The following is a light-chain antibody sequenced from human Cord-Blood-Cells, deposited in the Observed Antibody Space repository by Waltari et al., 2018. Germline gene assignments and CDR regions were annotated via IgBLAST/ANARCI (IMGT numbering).Light chain of an antibody. CDR3: QSADSSGTYPV. J-gene: IGLJ1*01. CDR2: KDR. Sequence: SYELTQPPSVSVSPGQTARTTCSGDALPKQYAYWYQQKPGQAPVLVIYKDRERPSGIPERFSGSSSGTTVTLTISGVQAEDEADYYCQSADSSGTYPVFGTGTKVTVL. CDR1: ALPKQY. V-gene: IGLV3-25*02.